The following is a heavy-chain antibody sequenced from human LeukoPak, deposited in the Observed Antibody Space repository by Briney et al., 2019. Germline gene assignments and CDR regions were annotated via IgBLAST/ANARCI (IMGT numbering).Heavy chain of an antibody. CDR1: GYTFTGYY. J-gene: IGHJ4*02. CDR2: INPNSSGT. V-gene: IGHV1-2*06. D-gene: IGHD5-12*01. CDR3: ARSSGYDYDGYFDY. Sequence: ASVKVSCKASGYTFTGYYMHWVRQAPGQGLEWMGRINPNSSGTNYAQKFQGRVTMTRDTSISTAYMELSRLRSDDTAVYYCARSSGYDYDGYFDYWGQGTLVTVSS.